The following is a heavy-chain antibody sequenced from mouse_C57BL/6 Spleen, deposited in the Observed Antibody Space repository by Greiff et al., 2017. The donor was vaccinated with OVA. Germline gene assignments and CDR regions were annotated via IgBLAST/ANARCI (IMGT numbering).Heavy chain of an antibody. J-gene: IGHJ3*01. V-gene: IGHV1-9*01. CDR2: ILPGSGGT. Sequence: QVQLQQSGAELMKPGASVKLSCKATGYTFTGYWIEWVKQRPGHGLEWIGEILPGSGGTNYNEKFKGKATFTADTSSNTAYMQLSSLTTEDSAIFYWASYPAWFAYWGQGTLVTVSA. CDR1: GYTFTGYW. CDR3: ASYPAWFAY.